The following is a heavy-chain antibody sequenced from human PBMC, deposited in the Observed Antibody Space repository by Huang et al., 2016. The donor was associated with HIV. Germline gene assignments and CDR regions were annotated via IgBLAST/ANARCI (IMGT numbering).Heavy chain of an antibody. CDR3: ARAGGFEI. J-gene: IGHJ3*02. D-gene: IGHD2-15*01. CDR2: ITIDGRTT. V-gene: IGHV3-74*01. Sequence: EEHLVESGGGLVQPGGFLSLSCEASGFKFSNYWMKGVRQAPGKGLWWVSRITIDGRTTDYADSVKCRFTIARDNAKNTLYLQMSSLTAEDTAIYYCARAGGFEIWGQGTVVTVSS. CDR1: GFKFSNYW.